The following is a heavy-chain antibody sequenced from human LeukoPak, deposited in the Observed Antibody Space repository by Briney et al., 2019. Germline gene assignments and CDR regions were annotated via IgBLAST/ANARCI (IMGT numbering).Heavy chain of an antibody. Sequence: GASVKVSCKASGYTFTSYYMHWVRQAPGQGLEWVGIINHSGGSTSYAQKFQGRVTMTRDTSTSTVYMELSILRSEDTAVYYCARDLWFGETAYGMDVWGKGTTVTVSS. V-gene: IGHV1-46*01. CDR3: ARDLWFGETAYGMDV. D-gene: IGHD3-10*01. CDR1: GYTFTSYY. J-gene: IGHJ6*04. CDR2: INHSGGST.